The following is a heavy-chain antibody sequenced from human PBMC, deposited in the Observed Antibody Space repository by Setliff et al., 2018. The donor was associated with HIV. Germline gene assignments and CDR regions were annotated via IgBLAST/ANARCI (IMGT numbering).Heavy chain of an antibody. CDR1: GGTFSSYA. J-gene: IGHJ4*02. Sequence: SVKVSCKASGGTFSSYAISWVRQAPGQGLEWMGGIVPIFGTANYAQKFQGRVTITTDESTSTAYMELSSLRSEDTAVYYCATALAGMATISAYWGQGTLVTVSS. V-gene: IGHV1-69*05. D-gene: IGHD5-12*01. CDR3: ATALAGMATISAY. CDR2: IVPIFGTA.